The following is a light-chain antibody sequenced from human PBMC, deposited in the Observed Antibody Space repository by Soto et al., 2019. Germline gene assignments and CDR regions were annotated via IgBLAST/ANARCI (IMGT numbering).Light chain of an antibody. J-gene: IGLJ1*01. CDR2: LNSDGSH. Sequence: QLVLTQSPSASASLGASVKLTCTLSSGHSSYAIAWHQQQPEKGPRYLMKLNSDGSHSKGDGIPDRFSGSSSGAEHYLIISSLQSEDEADYYCQTWGTGIHVFGTGTKVTVL. CDR3: QTWGTGIHV. V-gene: IGLV4-69*01. CDR1: SGHSSYA.